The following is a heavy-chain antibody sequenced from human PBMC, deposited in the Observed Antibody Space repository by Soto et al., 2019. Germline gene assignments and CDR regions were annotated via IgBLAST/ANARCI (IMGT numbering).Heavy chain of an antibody. CDR1: GGSIGSYH. V-gene: IGHV4-59*01. D-gene: IGHD5-12*01. CDR3: AKYSRTAAVGYRLDF. CDR2: VYYSGST. J-gene: IGHJ4*02. Sequence: PSETLSLTCTVSGGSIGSYHWSWVRQPPGKGLEWIGYVYYSGSTKYNPSLESRVTISVDMSNNQFSLMLTSVTAADTAVYYCAKYSRTAAVGYRLDFWGQGTLVTVSA.